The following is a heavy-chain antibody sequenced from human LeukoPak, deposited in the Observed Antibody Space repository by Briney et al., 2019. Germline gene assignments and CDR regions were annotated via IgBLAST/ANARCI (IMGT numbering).Heavy chain of an antibody. Sequence: ASVKVSCKASGYTFIGNGITWVRQAPGQGLEWMGWISGYNGNTAHAQMLQGRVTMTTDTSTTTAYMELRGLRSDDTAVYYCAKDPNSITMVRGVFLWGQGTLVTVSS. CDR1: GYTFIGNG. CDR2: ISGYNGNT. D-gene: IGHD3-10*01. J-gene: IGHJ4*02. V-gene: IGHV1-18*01. CDR3: AKDPNSITMVRGVFL.